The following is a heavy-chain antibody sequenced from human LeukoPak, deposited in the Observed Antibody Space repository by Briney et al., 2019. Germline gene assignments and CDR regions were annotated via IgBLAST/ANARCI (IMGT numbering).Heavy chain of an antibody. CDR2: IWYDGSSK. V-gene: IGHV3-33*01. D-gene: IGHD6-13*01. Sequence: GRSLRLSCAASGFSFSAYDVHWVRQAPGKGLEWVAVIWYDGSSKDYADSVKGRFTFSRDNSKNTLYLQMNSLTVEDTAVYYCARSQSSSLIDYWGQGTLVTVSS. CDR1: GFSFSAYD. CDR3: ARSQSSSLIDY. J-gene: IGHJ4*02.